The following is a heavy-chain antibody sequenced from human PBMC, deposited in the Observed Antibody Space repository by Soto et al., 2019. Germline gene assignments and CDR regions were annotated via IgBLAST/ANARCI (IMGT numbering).Heavy chain of an antibody. CDR1: GYTFTSYD. V-gene: IGHV1-2*04. CDR3: ARECAKCSGGHYYYSMDV. CDR2: ISPNSGDT. D-gene: IGHD2-15*01. J-gene: IGHJ6*02. Sequence: GASVKVSCKASGYTFTSYDINWVRQATGQGLEWMGWISPNSGDTNYAQKFQGWVTMTRDTSINTAYMELSRLRSDDTAVYYCARECAKCSGGHYYYSMDVWGQGTTVTVSS.